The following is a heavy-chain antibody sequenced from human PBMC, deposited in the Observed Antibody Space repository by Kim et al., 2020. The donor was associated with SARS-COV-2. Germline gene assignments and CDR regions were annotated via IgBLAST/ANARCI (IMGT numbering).Heavy chain of an antibody. D-gene: IGHD3-10*01. V-gene: IGHV1-69*06. Sequence: SVKVSCKASGGTFSSNLISWVRQAPGQGLEWMGTIIPIFGTTDYAQKFQGRVTMTADKSLRTAYMELTSLGSDDTAVYYCARVIENTMARGINGMDVWGQGTTVIVSS. CDR3: ARVIENTMARGINGMDV. CDR1: GGTFSSNL. J-gene: IGHJ6*02. CDR2: IIPIFGTT.